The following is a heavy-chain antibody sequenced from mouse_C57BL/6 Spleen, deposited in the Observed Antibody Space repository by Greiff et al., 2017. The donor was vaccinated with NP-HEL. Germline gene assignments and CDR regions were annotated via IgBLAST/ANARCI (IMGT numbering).Heavy chain of an antibody. CDR2: IDPSDSYT. D-gene: IGHD1-1*01. CDR3: ARLGTTVVATGDY. Sequence: QVQLKQPGAELVMPGASVKLSCKASGYTFTSYWMHWVKQRPGQGLEWIGEIDPSDSYTNYNQKFKGKSTLTVDKSSSTAYMQLSSLTSEDSAVYYCARLGTTVVATGDYWGQGTTLTVSS. J-gene: IGHJ2*01. CDR1: GYTFTSYW. V-gene: IGHV1-69*01.